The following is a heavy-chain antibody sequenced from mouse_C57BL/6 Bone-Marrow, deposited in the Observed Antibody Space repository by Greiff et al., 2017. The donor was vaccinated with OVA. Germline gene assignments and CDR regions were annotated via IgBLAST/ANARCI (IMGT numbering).Heavy chain of an antibody. CDR3: ARHEDGYYASYFDY. V-gene: IGHV1-82*01. D-gene: IGHD2-3*01. CDR1: GYAFSSSW. CDR2: IYPGDGDT. Sequence: VQLQESGPELVKPGASVKISCKASGYAFSSSWMNWVKQRPGKGLEWIGRIYPGDGDTNYNGKVKGKATLTADKSSSTAYMQLSSLTSEDSAVYFCARHEDGYYASYFDYGGQGTTLTVSS. J-gene: IGHJ2*01.